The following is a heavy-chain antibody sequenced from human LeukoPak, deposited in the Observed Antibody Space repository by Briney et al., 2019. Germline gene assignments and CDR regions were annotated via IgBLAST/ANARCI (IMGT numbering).Heavy chain of an antibody. CDR1: GGSISSYY. CDR2: IYTSGST. J-gene: IGHJ3*02. V-gene: IGHV4-4*07. D-gene: IGHD6-13*01. CDR3: ARDLGYSSSWNDAFDI. Sequence: SETLSLTCTVSGGSISSYYWSWIRQPAGKGLKWIGRIYTSGSTNYNPSLKSRVTMSVDTSKNQFSLKLSSVTAADTAVYYCARDLGYSSSWNDAFDIWGQGTMVTVSS.